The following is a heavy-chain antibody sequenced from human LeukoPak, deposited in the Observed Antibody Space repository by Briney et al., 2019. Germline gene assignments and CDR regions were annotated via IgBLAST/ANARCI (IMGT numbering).Heavy chain of an antibody. Sequence: SETLSLTCAVYGGSFSGYYWSWIRQPPGKGLEWIGEINHSGSTNYNPSLKSRVTISVDTSKNQFSLKLSSVTAADTAVYYCARIRYYYYYMDVWGKGTTVTVSS. J-gene: IGHJ6*03. CDR2: INHSGST. CDR3: ARIRYYYYYMDV. V-gene: IGHV4-34*01. CDR1: GGSFSGYY.